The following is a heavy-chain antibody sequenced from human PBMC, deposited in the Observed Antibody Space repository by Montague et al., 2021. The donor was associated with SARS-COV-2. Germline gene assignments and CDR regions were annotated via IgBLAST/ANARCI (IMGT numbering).Heavy chain of an antibody. V-gene: IGHV4-4*07. D-gene: IGHD3-10*01. CDR3: ARDRFDFGAGRQGTIDF. Sequence: SETLSLTCSVSGDSITNHYWSWIRQPAGKGLEWIVRMNFTGKTTLCTFFSSRLTMSADTSKYQFSLKLTSVTAADTAIYFWARDRFDFGAGRQGTIDFWGQGTLVTVSS. J-gene: IGHJ4*02. CDR1: GDSITNHY. CDR2: MNFTGKT.